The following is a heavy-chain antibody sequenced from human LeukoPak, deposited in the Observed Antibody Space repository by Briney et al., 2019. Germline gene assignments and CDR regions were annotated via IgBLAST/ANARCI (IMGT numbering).Heavy chain of an antibody. CDR3: ARDRTVMIGHNFDF. J-gene: IGHJ4*02. CDR1: GFTFSSYA. V-gene: IGHV3-23*01. D-gene: IGHD3-22*01. CDR2: ISRSGSTT. Sequence: GGSLRLSCEASGFTFSSYAMTWVRQAPGKGLEWVSAISRSGSTTYYADSVKGRFSMSRDYSKNTLFLQMNSLRAEDTAIYYCARDRTVMIGHNFDFWGQGILVTVSS.